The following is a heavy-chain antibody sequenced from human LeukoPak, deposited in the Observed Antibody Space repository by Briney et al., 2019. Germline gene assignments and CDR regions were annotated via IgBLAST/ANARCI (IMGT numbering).Heavy chain of an antibody. J-gene: IGHJ5*02. Sequence: ETGGSLRLSCAASGFTFSSYWMHWVRQAPGKGLEWVSAISGSGGSTYYADSVKGRFTISRDNSKNTLYLQMNSLRAEDTAVYYCAKDQGIQLPLFDPWGQGTLVTVSS. V-gene: IGHV3-23*01. CDR2: ISGSGGST. CDR1: GFTFSSYW. CDR3: AKDQGIQLPLFDP. D-gene: IGHD2-2*01.